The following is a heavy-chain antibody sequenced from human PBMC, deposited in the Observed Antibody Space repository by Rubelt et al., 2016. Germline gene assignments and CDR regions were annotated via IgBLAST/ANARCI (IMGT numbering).Heavy chain of an antibody. D-gene: IGHD3-16*01. CDR3: ARDDDYSSLASDI. CDR2: IYSGGTT. CDR1: GFTFSSYA. Sequence: EVQVLESGGGLVEPGGSLRLSCAGSGFTFSSYAMRWVRQDPGRGLEWVSVIYSGGTTHKGEYVQGGFTISRETSKNTLFLQKSSLRGEDTAVYYCARDDDYSSLASDIWGQGTLVTVSS. J-gene: IGHJ3*02. V-gene: IGHV3-23*03.